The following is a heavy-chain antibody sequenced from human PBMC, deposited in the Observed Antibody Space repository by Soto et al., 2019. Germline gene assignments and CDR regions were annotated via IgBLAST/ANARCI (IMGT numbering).Heavy chain of an antibody. CDR3: AKLLYFEWSSYNCFEY. CDR1: GFTFSSYS. Sequence: GGSLRLSCAASGFTFSSYSMNWVRQAPGKGLEWVSSISSSSSYIYYADSVKGRFTISRDNAKNSLYLQMNSLRAEDTAVYYCAKLLYFEWSSYNCFEYWGQGTPVPVSS. J-gene: IGHJ5*01. V-gene: IGHV3-21*01. D-gene: IGHD3-9*01. CDR2: ISSSSSYI.